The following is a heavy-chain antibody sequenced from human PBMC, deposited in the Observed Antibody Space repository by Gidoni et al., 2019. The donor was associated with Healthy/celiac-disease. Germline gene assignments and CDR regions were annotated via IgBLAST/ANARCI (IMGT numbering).Heavy chain of an antibody. J-gene: IGHJ3*02. CDR1: GGSISSSSYY. CDR3: ARQRYGSGDDAFDI. D-gene: IGHD3-10*01. Sequence: QLQLQESGPGLVKPSETLSLTCTVSGGSISSSSYYWGWIRQPPGKGLEWIGSIYYSGSTYYNPSLKSRVTISVDTSKNQFSLKLSSVTAADTAVYYCARQRYGSGDDAFDIWGQGTMVTVSS. V-gene: IGHV4-39*01. CDR2: IYYSGST.